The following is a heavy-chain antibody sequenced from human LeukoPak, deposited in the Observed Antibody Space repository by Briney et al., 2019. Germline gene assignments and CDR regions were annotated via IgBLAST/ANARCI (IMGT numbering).Heavy chain of an antibody. CDR1: GGSISSYY. CDR2: IYYSGST. CDR3: ARIGSGYPTDGFDI. Sequence: SETLSLTCTVSGGSISSYYWSWIRQPPGKGLEWIGYIYYSGSTNYNPSLKSRVTISVDTSKNQFSLKLSSVTAADTAVYYCARIGSGYPTDGFDIWGQGTMVTVSS. J-gene: IGHJ3*02. D-gene: IGHD3-22*01. V-gene: IGHV4-59*01.